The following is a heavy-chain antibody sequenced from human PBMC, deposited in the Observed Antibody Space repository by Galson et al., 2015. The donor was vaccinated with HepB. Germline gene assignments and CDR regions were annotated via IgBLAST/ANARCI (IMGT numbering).Heavy chain of an antibody. V-gene: IGHV3-23*01. D-gene: IGHD6-19*01. CDR2: ISGNGGST. CDR3: AKAPYSSGWLASIFEY. Sequence: SLRLSCAASGFMFSRYAMSWVRQAPGKGLEWVSTISGNGGSTYYADSLQGRFTISRHNSKNTLYLQMNSLRVDDTAIYYCAKAPYSSGWLASIFEYWGQGTLVTVSA. CDR1: GFMFSRYA. J-gene: IGHJ4*02.